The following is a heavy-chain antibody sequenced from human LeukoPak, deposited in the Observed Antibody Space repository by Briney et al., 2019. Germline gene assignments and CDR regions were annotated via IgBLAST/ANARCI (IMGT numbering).Heavy chain of an antibody. CDR2: ISGSGGST. CDR1: GFTFSSYA. CDR3: AKRYCSSTSCSYFDY. J-gene: IGHJ4*02. Sequence: GGSLRLSCAVSGFTFSSYAMSWVRQAPGKGLEWVSAISGSGGSTYYADSVRGRFTISRDNSKNTLYLQMNSLRAEDTAVYYCAKRYCSSTSCSYFDYWGQGTLVTVSS. D-gene: IGHD2-2*01. V-gene: IGHV3-23*01.